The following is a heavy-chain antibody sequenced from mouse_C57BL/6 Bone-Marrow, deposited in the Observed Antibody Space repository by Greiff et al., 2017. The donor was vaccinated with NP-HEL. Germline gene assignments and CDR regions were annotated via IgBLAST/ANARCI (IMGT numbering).Heavy chain of an antibody. Sequence: EVKLVESGGDLVKPGGSLKLSCAASGFTFSSYGMSWVRQTPDKRLEWVATISSGGSYTYYPDSVKGRFTISRDNAKNTLYLQMSSLKSEDTAMYYCASFWAFDYWGQGTTLTVSS. CDR3: ASFWAFDY. CDR1: GFTFSSYG. CDR2: ISSGGSYT. D-gene: IGHD4-1*01. V-gene: IGHV5-6*01. J-gene: IGHJ2*01.